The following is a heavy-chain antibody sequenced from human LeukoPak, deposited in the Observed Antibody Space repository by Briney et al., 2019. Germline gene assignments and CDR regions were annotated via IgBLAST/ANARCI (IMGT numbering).Heavy chain of an antibody. CDR1: GYTFTSYA. Sequence: ASVKVSCKASGYTFTSYAMHWVRQAPGQRLEWMGWISTYNGNTNYAQTLQGRVTMTTDPSTSTAYMELRSLRFDDTAVYYCARDPRRDMGPTNWFDPWGQGTLVTVSS. CDR2: ISTYNGNT. V-gene: IGHV1-18*01. CDR3: ARDPRRDMGPTNWFDP. D-gene: IGHD2-21*02. J-gene: IGHJ5*02.